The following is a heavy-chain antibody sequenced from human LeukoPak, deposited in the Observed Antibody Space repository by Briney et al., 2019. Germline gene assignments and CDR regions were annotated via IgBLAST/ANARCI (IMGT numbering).Heavy chain of an antibody. CDR2: ISAYNGNT. J-gene: IGHJ4*02. Sequence: GASVKVSCKASGYTFTGYYMHWVRQAPGQGLEWMGWISAYNGNTNYAQKLQGRVTMTTDTSTSTAYMELRSLRSDDTAVYYCARGSPYYYDSSGYYQIFDYWGQGTLVTVSS. CDR3: ARGSPYYYDSSGYYQIFDY. V-gene: IGHV1-18*04. D-gene: IGHD3-22*01. CDR1: GYTFTGYY.